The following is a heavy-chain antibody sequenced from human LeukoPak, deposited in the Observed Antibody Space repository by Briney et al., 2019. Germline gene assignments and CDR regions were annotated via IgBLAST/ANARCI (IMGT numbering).Heavy chain of an antibody. CDR1: GFTFSSYS. J-gene: IGHJ5*02. CDR2: ISSSSSYI. D-gene: IGHD3-10*01. V-gene: IGHV3-21*01. CDR3: ARGLYYYGSGSYPFDP. Sequence: PGGSLRLSCAASGFTFSSYSMNWVRQAPGKGLEWVSSISSSSSYIYYADSVKGRFTISRDNAKNSLYLQMNSLRAEDTAVYYCARGLYYYGSGSYPFDPWGQGTLVTVSS.